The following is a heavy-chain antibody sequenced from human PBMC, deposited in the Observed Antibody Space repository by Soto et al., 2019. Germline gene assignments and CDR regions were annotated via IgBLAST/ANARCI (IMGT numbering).Heavy chain of an antibody. CDR3: ARDYVWGSYRPIFDY. Sequence: ASVKVSCKASGYTFTSYGISWVRQAPGQGLEWMGWISAYNGNTNYAQKLQGRVTMTTDTSTSTAYMELRSLRSDDTAVYYCARDYVWGSYRPIFDYWGQGTLVTVSS. D-gene: IGHD3-16*02. J-gene: IGHJ4*02. V-gene: IGHV1-18*04. CDR1: GYTFTSYG. CDR2: ISAYNGNT.